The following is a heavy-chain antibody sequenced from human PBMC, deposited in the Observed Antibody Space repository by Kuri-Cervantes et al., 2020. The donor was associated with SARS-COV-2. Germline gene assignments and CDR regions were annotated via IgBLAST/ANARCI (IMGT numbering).Heavy chain of an antibody. CDR2: INPNSGGT. V-gene: IGHV1-2*04. D-gene: IGHD3-10*01. J-gene: IGHJ4*02. CDR1: GYTFTGYY. Sequence: GESLKISCKASGYTFTGYYMHWVRQAPGQGLEWMGWINPNSGGTNYAQKFQGWVTMTRDTSLTTGYMELTRLTSDDTAVYYCARGEGARGLMVVLGWRGAGLLDFWGQGTLVTVSS. CDR3: ARGEGARGLMVVLGWRGAGLLDF.